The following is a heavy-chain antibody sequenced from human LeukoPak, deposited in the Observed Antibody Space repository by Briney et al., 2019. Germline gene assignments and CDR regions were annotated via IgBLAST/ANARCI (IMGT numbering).Heavy chain of an antibody. J-gene: IGHJ4*02. CDR2: IYYSGST. V-gene: IGHV4-59*01. CDR1: GGSISSYY. Sequence: SETLSLTCTVSGGSISSYYWSWIRQPPGKGLEWIGYIYYSGSTNYNPSLKSRVTISVDTSKNQFSLKLSSVTAADTAVYYCARSPFVVVPAAIPLYFDYWGQGTQVTVSS. CDR3: ARSPFVVVPAAIPLYFDY. D-gene: IGHD2-2*02.